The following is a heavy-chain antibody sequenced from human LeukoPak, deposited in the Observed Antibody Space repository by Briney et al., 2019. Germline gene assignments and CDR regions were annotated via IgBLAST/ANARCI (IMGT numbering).Heavy chain of an antibody. Sequence: PGGSLRLSCAASGFTFSSYAMHWVRQAPGKGLEYVSAISSNGGSTYYANSVKGRFTISRDNSENTLYLQMGSLRAEDMAVYYCARAVTGYDYGGYYFDYWGQGTLVTVSS. CDR3: ARAVTGYDYGGYYFDY. J-gene: IGHJ4*02. CDR2: ISSNGGST. D-gene: IGHD5-12*01. V-gene: IGHV3-64*01. CDR1: GFTFSSYA.